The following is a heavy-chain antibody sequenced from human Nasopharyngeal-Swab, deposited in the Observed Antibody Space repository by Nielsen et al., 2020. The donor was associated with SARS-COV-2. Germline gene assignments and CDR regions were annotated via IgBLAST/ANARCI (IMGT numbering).Heavy chain of an antibody. CDR2: INTDGIST. Sequence: GGSLRLSCAASGFTFSSYWMHWVRQAPGKGLVWVSRINTDGISTSYADSVKGRLTIARDNAKNTLYMQMNSLRDEDTAVYYCVRGPSSGYANDAFGVWGQGTMVTVSS. V-gene: IGHV3-74*01. J-gene: IGHJ3*01. CDR3: VRGPSSGYANDAFGV. CDR1: GFTFSSYW. D-gene: IGHD2-2*01.